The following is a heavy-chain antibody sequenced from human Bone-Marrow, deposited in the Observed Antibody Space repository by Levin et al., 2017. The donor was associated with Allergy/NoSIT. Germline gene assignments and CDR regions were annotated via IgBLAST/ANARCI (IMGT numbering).Heavy chain of an antibody. CDR2: IYSGGST. V-gene: IGHV3-53*01. Sequence: GGSLRLSCAASGFIVSSNYMNWVRQAPGKGLEWVSVIYSGGSTYYADSVKGRFTISRDNSENTLYLQMNSLRAEDTAVYYCASGYCSGGSCYSVYFQHWGQGTLVTVSS. J-gene: IGHJ1*01. CDR1: GFIVSSNY. D-gene: IGHD2-15*01. CDR3: ASGYCSGGSCYSVYFQH.